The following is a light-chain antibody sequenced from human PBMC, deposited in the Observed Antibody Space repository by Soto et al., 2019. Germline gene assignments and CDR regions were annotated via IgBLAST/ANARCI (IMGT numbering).Light chain of an antibody. J-gene: IGKJ1*01. CDR2: EAS. CDR3: QQYNSYSWT. Sequence: IRMTQSPSSFSASVGDRVTITCRASQSVNRWLAWYQQKPGKAPKLLIYEASSLESGVPSRFGGSGSGTEFTLTISSLQPDDFAIYYCQQYNSYSWTFGQGTKVEIK. V-gene: IGKV1-5*03. CDR1: QSVNRW.